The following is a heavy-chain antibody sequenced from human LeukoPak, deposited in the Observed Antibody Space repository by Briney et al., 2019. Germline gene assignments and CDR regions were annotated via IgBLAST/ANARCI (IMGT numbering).Heavy chain of an antibody. CDR3: ASLTDLEGYFQH. Sequence: GGSLRLSCAASGFTFSSYEMNWVRQAPGKGLEWVSYISSSGSTIYYADSVKGRFTISRDNAKNSLYLQMNSLRAEDTAVYYCASLTDLEGYFQHWGQGTLVTVSS. CDR1: GFTFSSYE. J-gene: IGHJ1*01. V-gene: IGHV3-48*03. CDR2: ISSSGSTI. D-gene: IGHD1-1*01.